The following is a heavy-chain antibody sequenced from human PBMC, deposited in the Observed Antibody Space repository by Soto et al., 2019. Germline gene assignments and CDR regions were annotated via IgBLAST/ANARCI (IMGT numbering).Heavy chain of an antibody. Sequence: GASVKVSCKASGYIFSSYGISWVRQAPGQGLEWMGWISGYNGNANYAQKFQGRVTMTTDTSTSTAYMEVGSLRSDDTAVYYCARDLGLVGETYYYYGMDVWGQGTTVTVSS. J-gene: IGHJ6*02. D-gene: IGHD1-26*01. V-gene: IGHV1-18*01. CDR1: GYIFSSYG. CDR3: ARDLGLVGETYYYYGMDV. CDR2: ISGYNGNA.